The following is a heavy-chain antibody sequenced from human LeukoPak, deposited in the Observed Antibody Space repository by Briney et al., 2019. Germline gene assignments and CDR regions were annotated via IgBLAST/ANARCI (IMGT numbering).Heavy chain of an antibody. D-gene: IGHD2-2*02. V-gene: IGHV3-53*01. Sequence: GGPLRLSCAASGFTVSCSYMTWVRQAPGKGLEWVSVIYSGGSAFYADSVKGRFTISRDKSKNTLYLQMTSLRAEDTAVYYCAKDDRIVVVPAAIIDYWGQGTLVTVSS. J-gene: IGHJ4*02. CDR1: GFTVSCSY. CDR3: AKDDRIVVVPAAIIDY. CDR2: IYSGGSA.